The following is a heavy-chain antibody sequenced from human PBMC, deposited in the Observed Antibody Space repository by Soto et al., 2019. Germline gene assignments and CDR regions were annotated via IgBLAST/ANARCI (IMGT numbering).Heavy chain of an antibody. Sequence: PSETLSLTCAVSGGSISNGGYSWSWIRQPPGKGLEWIGYIYHTGNSYYNPSLKSRVTISVDRSKNQFSLNLSSVTAADTAVYYCARVDVGYPDSKNWLDPWCQGIFVTVFS. J-gene: IGHJ5*02. D-gene: IGHD6-13*01. CDR3: ARVDVGYPDSKNWLDP. CDR2: IYHTGNS. CDR1: GGSISNGGYS. V-gene: IGHV4-30-2*01.